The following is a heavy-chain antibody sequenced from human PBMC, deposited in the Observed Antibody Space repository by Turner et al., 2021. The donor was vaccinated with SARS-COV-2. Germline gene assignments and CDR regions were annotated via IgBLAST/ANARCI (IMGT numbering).Heavy chain of an antibody. CDR3: ARGWVGATSRGPHNYYAMDV. CDR2: ISNYGTDK. CDR1: GFTFSSFA. Sequence: QVQLVESGGGVVQPGTSLRLSCVPSGFTFSSFAMNWVRQAPGKGLEGVAVISNYGTDKYYADSVKGRFTISRDNSKYTLDLQMNSLRSEDTAVYYCARGWVGATSRGPHNYYAMDVWGQGTAVTVSS. D-gene: IGHD1-26*01. V-gene: IGHV3-30-3*01. J-gene: IGHJ6*02.